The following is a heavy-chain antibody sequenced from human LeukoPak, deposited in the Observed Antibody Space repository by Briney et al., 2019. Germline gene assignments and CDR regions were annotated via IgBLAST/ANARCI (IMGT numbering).Heavy chain of an antibody. V-gene: IGHV3-11*01. CDR3: AKDNPHSPYYFDY. J-gene: IGHJ4*02. CDR2: ISSSGSTI. Sequence: GGSLRLSCAASGFTFSDYYMSWIRQAPGKGLEWVSYISSSGSTIYYADSVKGRFTISRDNAKNSLYLQMNSLRAEDTAVYYCAKDNPHSPYYFDYWGQGTLVTVSS. CDR1: GFTFSDYY.